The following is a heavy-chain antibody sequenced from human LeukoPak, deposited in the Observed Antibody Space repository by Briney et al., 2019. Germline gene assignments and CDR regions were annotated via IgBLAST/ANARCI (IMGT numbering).Heavy chain of an antibody. V-gene: IGHV4-34*01. Sequence: SETLSLTCAVYGGSFSGYYWSWLRQPPGKGLEWIGEINHSGSTNYNPSLKSRVTMSVDTSKNQFSLKLSSVTAADTAVYYCARGLAAAGHENWFDPWGQGTLVTVSS. CDR3: ARGLAAAGHENWFDP. CDR2: INHSGST. CDR1: GGSFSGYY. D-gene: IGHD6-13*01. J-gene: IGHJ5*02.